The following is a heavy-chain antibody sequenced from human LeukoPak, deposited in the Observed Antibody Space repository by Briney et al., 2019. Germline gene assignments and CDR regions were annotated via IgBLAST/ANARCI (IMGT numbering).Heavy chain of an antibody. CDR3: ARLTAGIVDY. D-gene: IGHD1-1*01. CDR1: GGSISSSY. CDR2: FYYSGST. J-gene: IGHJ4*02. Sequence: PSETLSLTCTVSGGSISSSYWSWIRQPPGNGLEWIGYFYYSGSTYYNPSLKSRVTISLDTSKNQFSLKLSSVAAADTAVYCCARLTAGIVDYWGPGTLVTVSS. V-gene: IGHV4-59*08.